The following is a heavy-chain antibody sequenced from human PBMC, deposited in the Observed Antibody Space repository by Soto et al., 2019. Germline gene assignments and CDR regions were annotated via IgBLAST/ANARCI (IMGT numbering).Heavy chain of an antibody. CDR3: TTDDPINRY. Sequence: GSLRLSCAASGFIFSNAWMSWVRQAPGKGLEWVGRIKSKTNGGTTDYAAPVRGRFSISRDDSKNTLYLQMNSLKTEDTAVYYCTTDDPINRYWGQGTLVTVSS. V-gene: IGHV3-15*01. J-gene: IGHJ4*02. CDR2: IKSKTNGGTT. CDR1: GFIFSNAW.